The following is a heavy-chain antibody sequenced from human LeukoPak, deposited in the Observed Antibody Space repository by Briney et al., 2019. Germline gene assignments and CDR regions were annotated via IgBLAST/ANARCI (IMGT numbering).Heavy chain of an antibody. V-gene: IGHV3-48*03. CDR2: ISSSGSTI. D-gene: IGHD3-16*01. Sequence: GGSLRLSCAASGFTFSSYEMNWVRRAPGKGLEWVSYISSSGSTIYYADSVKGRFTISRDNAKNSLYLQMNSLRAEDTAVYYCARGRGDWFDPWGQGTLVTVSS. CDR1: GFTFSSYE. J-gene: IGHJ5*02. CDR3: ARGRGDWFDP.